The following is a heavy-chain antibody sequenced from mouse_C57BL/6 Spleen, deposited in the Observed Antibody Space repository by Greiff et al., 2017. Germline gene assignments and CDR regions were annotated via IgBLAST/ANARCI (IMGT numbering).Heavy chain of an antibody. V-gene: IGHV5-4*01. J-gene: IGHJ4*01. CDR3: ARERYSNYEGDAMDY. Sequence: EVKLVESGGGLVKPGGSLKLSCAASGFTFSSYAMSWVRQTPEKRLEWVATISDGGSYTYYPDSVKGRFTISRDNAKNNLYLQMSHLKSEDTAMYYCARERYSNYEGDAMDYWGQGTSVTVSS. CDR1: GFTFSSYA. D-gene: IGHD2-5*01. CDR2: ISDGGSYT.